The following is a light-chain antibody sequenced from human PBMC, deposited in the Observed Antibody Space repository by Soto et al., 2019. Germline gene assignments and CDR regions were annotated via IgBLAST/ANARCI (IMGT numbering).Light chain of an antibody. J-gene: IGKJ1*01. V-gene: IGKV3-20*01. CDR1: QSVSSNY. CDR2: DVS. CDR3: QQYGSSPRT. Sequence: EVGLTQSPGALSLSPGERASLSCRASQSVSSNYLAWYQQKSGQAPSLLIYDVSRRATGIPERFSGSGSGTDFTLIISRLEPEDFAVYYCQQYGSSPRTFGQGTKVDNK.